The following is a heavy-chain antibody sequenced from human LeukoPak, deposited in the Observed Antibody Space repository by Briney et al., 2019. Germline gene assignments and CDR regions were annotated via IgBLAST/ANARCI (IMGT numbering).Heavy chain of an antibody. CDR3: ANTDYYDTSALDY. CDR2: IRRTGGST. V-gene: IGHV3-23*01. J-gene: IGHJ4*02. CDR1: GFTFSSYA. Sequence: GGSLRLSCAASGFTFSSYAMSWVRQAPGKGLEWVSAIRRTGGSTYYADSVKGRFTISRDNSKNTLYPQMSSLRAEDTAVYYCANTDYYDTSALDYWGQGTLVTVSS. D-gene: IGHD3-22*01.